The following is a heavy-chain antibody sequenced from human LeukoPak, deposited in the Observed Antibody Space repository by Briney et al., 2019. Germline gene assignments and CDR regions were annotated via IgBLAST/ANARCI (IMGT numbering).Heavy chain of an antibody. Sequence: PGGSLRLSCAASGFTVSSNYMSWVRQAPGKGLECVSVIYSGGSTYYADSVKGRFTISRDNSKNTLYLQMKSLRAEDTAVHYCARYPSDQYYFDYWGQGTLVTVSS. J-gene: IGHJ4*02. CDR2: IYSGGST. CDR3: ARYPSDQYYFDY. CDR1: GFTVSSNY. V-gene: IGHV3-53*01.